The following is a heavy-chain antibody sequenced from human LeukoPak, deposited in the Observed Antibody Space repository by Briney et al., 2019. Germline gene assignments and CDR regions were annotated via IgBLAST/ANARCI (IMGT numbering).Heavy chain of an antibody. D-gene: IGHD6-19*01. CDR2: IYYSGST. V-gene: IGHV4-59*08. CDR1: GGSISSYY. J-gene: IGHJ1*01. Sequence: PSETLSLTCTVSGGSISSYYWSWIRQPPGKGLEWIGYIYYSGSTNYNPSLKSRVTISVDTSKNQFSLKLSSVTAADTAVYYCARRVGSGWEYFQHWGQGTLVTVSS. CDR3: ARRVGSGWEYFQH.